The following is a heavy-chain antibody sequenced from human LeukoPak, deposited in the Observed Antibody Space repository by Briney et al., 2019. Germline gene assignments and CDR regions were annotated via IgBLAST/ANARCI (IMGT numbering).Heavy chain of an antibody. CDR3: AKSRYSSSWYIDY. V-gene: IGHV3-30*18. CDR1: GFTFSSYG. CDR2: ISFDGSNK. J-gene: IGHJ4*02. D-gene: IGHD6-13*01. Sequence: RGSLRLSCAASGFTFSSYGMHWVRQAPGKGLEWVAVISFDGSNKYYADSVKGRFTISRDNSKNTLYLQMNSLRAEDTAMYYCAKSRYSSSWYIDYWGQGTLVTVSS.